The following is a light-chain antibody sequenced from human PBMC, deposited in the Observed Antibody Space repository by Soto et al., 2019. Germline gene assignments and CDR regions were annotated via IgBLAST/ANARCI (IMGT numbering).Light chain of an antibody. V-gene: IGKV2-28*01. J-gene: IGKJ4*01. CDR1: QSLLHSGGHNF. CDR2: LGS. Sequence: IVMTQSPVSLPVTPGEPASISCRASQSLLHSGGHNFLDWYLQKPGQSPQVLIYLGSNRASGVPYRFSGSGSGADFTLEISRVEAEDVGVYYCMQTLQTPLTFGGGTKVEIK. CDR3: MQTLQTPLT.